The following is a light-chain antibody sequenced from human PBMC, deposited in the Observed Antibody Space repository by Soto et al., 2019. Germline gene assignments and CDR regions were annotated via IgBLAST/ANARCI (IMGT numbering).Light chain of an antibody. V-gene: IGKV1-9*01. CDR2: AAS. CDR1: QGVSSY. J-gene: IGKJ5*01. CDR3: QQLNSYPIT. Sequence: DIQLTQSPSFLSASVGDRVTITCRASQGVSSYLAWYQQKPRKAPQLLIYAASTLQSGVPSRFSGSGSGTEFTLTISSLQPEDSATYYCQQLNSYPITFGHGTRLEIK.